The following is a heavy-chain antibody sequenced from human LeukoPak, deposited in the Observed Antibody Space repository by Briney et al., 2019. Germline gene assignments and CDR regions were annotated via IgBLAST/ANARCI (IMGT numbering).Heavy chain of an antibody. Sequence: GGSLRLSCAASGFTFSSYAMSWVRQAPEKGLEWVSVISGGGVSTYYADSVKGRFTISRDDSKNTLYLHMNSLRAEDTAVYYCAKDRRDAFLGDAFDIWGQGTMVTVSS. D-gene: IGHD5-24*01. CDR2: ISGGGVST. V-gene: IGHV3-23*01. CDR1: GFTFSSYA. CDR3: AKDRRDAFLGDAFDI. J-gene: IGHJ3*02.